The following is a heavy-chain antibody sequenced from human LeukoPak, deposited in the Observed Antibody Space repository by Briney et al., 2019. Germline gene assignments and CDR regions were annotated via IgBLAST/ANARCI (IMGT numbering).Heavy chain of an antibody. CDR3: ARDPGMVPDY. D-gene: IGHD3-10*01. Sequence: ASVKVSCKASGYTFTSYDINWVRQATGQGLEWMGWMNPNSGNTGYAQKLQGRVTMTTDTSTSTAYMELRSLRSDDTAVYYCARDPGMVPDYWGQGTLVTVSS. J-gene: IGHJ4*02. V-gene: IGHV1-8*01. CDR2: MNPNSGNT. CDR1: GYTFTSYD.